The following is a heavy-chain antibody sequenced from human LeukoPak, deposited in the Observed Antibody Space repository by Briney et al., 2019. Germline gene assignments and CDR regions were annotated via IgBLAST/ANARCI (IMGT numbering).Heavy chain of an antibody. Sequence: SETLSLTCTVSDGSITSRSYYWGWIRQPPGNGLEWFGSIYCSGSSYYNPSLKSRVTISVDTSKNQFSLKLRSVTAADTAVYYCARHDLAAAIFDYWGQGTLVTVSS. CDR1: DGSITSRSYY. V-gene: IGHV4-39*01. J-gene: IGHJ4*02. CDR2: IYCSGSS. CDR3: ARHDLAAAIFDY. D-gene: IGHD6-13*01.